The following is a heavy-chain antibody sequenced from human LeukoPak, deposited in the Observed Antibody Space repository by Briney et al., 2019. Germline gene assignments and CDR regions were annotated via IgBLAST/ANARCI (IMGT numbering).Heavy chain of an antibody. Sequence: ASVKVSCKASGGTFSSYAISWVRQAPGQGLEWMGWINPNSGGTNYAQKFQGRVTMTRDTSISTAYMELSRLRSDDTAVYYCARGPWIQLWSTAAPFDYWGQGTLVTVSS. CDR3: ARGPWIQLWSTAAPFDY. CDR2: INPNSGGT. D-gene: IGHD5-18*01. V-gene: IGHV1-2*02. J-gene: IGHJ4*02. CDR1: GGTFSSYA.